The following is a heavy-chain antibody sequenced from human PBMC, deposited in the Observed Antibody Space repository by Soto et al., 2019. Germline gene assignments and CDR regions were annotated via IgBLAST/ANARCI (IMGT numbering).Heavy chain of an antibody. CDR3: ARAGVVVAATHTGWFDP. CDR2: INHSGST. V-gene: IGHV4-34*01. J-gene: IGHJ5*02. D-gene: IGHD2-15*01. CDR1: GGSFSGYY. Sequence: SETLSLTCAVYGGSFSGYYWSWIRQPPGKGLEWIGEINHSGSTNYNPSLKSRVTISVDTSKNQFSLKLSSVTAADTAVYYCARAGVVVAATHTGWFDPWGQGTLVTVSS.